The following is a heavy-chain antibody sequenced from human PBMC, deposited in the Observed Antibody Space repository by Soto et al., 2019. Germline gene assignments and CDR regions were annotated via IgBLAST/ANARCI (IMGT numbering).Heavy chain of an antibody. CDR3: ARSVFP. CDR2: IYYSGNT. J-gene: IGHJ5*02. CDR1: GGSMCSGRSY. Sequence: SITCTVCGGSMCSGRSYWSWIRQHPGKGLEWIGYIYYSGNTYYNPSLKSRVTISVDTSKNQFSLKLTSVTAADTAVYYCARSVFPWGQGTLVTVSS. V-gene: IGHV4-31*03.